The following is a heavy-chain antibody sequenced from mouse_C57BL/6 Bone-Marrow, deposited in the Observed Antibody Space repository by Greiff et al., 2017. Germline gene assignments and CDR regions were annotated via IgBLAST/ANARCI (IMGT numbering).Heavy chain of an antibody. J-gene: IGHJ3*01. V-gene: IGHV5-6*01. D-gene: IGHD1-2*01. CDR1: GFTFSSYG. CDR2: ISSGGSYT. CDR3: ARPYGPWFAY. Sequence: EVHLVESGGDLVKPGGSLKLSCAASGFTFSSYGMSWVRQTPDKRLEWVATISSGGSYTYYPDSVKGRFTISRDNAKNTLYLQMSSLKSEDTAMYYCARPYGPWFAYWGQWTLVTVSA.